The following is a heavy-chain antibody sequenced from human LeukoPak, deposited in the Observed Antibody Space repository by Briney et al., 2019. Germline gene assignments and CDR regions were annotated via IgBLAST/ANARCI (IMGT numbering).Heavy chain of an antibody. CDR3: ARDWSYGSGSYDKSRHTGFDY. CDR1: GYTFANYG. Sequence: ASVKVSCKASGYTFANYGVSWVRQAPGQGLEWMGWTSADNGSTEYAQKFQDRVIMTSDTSTNTAYMELRSLRSDDTAVYYCARDWSYGSGSYDKSRHTGFDYWGQGTLVTVSS. D-gene: IGHD3-10*01. J-gene: IGHJ4*02. CDR2: TSADNGST. V-gene: IGHV1-18*01.